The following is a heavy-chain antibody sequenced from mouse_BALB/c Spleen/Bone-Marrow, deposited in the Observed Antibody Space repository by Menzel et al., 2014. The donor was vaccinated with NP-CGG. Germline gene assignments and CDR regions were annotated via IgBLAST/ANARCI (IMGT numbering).Heavy chain of an antibody. CDR1: GFTFSSFG. CDR3: ANGASAMDY. CDR2: ISSGSSTI. J-gene: IGHJ4*01. Sequence: EVMLVESGGGLVQPGGSRKLSCAASGFTFSSFGMHWVRQAPEKGLEWVAYISSGSSTIYYADTVKGRFTISRDNPKNPLFLQITSLRSEATAIYYCANGASAMDYWGQGTSVTVSS. V-gene: IGHV5-17*02.